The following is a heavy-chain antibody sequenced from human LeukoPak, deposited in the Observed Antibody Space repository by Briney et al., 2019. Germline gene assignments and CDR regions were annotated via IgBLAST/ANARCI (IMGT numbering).Heavy chain of an antibody. J-gene: IGHJ5*02. D-gene: IGHD5-12*01. V-gene: IGHV4-38-2*01. CDR2: IYHSGST. Sequence: SETLSLTCAVSGYSISSGYYWGWIRQPPGKGLEWIGSIYHSGSTYYNPSLKSRDTISVDTSKNQFSLKLSSVTAADTAVYYCARGGVATIDNWFDPWGQGTLVTVSS. CDR3: ARGGVATIDNWFDP. CDR1: GYSISSGYY.